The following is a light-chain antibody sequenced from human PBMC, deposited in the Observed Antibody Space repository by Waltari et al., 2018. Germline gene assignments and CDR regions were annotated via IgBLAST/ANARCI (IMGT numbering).Light chain of an antibody. CDR2: EVS. V-gene: IGLV2-23*02. J-gene: IGLJ2*01. Sequence: QPALTQPASVSGSPGQSITISCTGTSSDVGNNNHVCWYQKHPDKVPKLIIYEVSKRPPGVVDRFYGSKAGNTASLTISGLQAEDEADYYCLSYAATVSFGFGGGTKLTVL. CDR1: SSDVGNNNH. CDR3: LSYAATVSFG.